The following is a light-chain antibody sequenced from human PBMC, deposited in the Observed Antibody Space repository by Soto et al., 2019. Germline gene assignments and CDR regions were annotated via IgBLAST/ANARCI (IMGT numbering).Light chain of an antibody. CDR1: QSVSSSY. J-gene: IGKJ2*03. CDR2: GAS. CDR3: QQYGSSLYS. V-gene: IGKV3-20*01. Sequence: EIVLTQSPGTLSLSPGERATLSCRASQSVSSSYLVWYQQKPGQAPRLLIYGASSRATGIPDRFSGSGSGTDFTLTISRLEPEDFAMYYCQQYGSSLYSFGQGTKLEIK.